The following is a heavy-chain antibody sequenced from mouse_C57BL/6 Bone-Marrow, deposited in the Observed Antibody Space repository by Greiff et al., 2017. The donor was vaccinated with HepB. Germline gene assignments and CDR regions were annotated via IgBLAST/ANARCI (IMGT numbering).Heavy chain of an antibody. J-gene: IGHJ2*01. CDR3: ARNGYTTVVPYYFDY. Sequence: QVQLKQSGAELARPGASVKLSCKASGYTFTSYGISWVKQRTGQGLEWIGEIYPRSGNTYYNEKFKGKATLTADKSSSTAYMELRSLTSEDSAVYFCARNGYTTVVPYYFDYWGQGTTLTVSS. V-gene: IGHV1-81*01. D-gene: IGHD1-1*01. CDR2: IYPRSGNT. CDR1: GYTFTSYG.